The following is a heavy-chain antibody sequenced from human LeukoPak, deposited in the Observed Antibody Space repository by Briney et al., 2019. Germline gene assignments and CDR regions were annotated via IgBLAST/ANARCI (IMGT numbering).Heavy chain of an antibody. J-gene: IGHJ4*02. V-gene: IGHV4-39*07. CDR2: IYYSGST. CDR3: ARDPLTMALDY. Sequence: SETLSLTCTVSGGSISSSSYYWGWIRQPPGKGLEWIGSIYYSGSTYYNPSLKSRVTISVDTSKNQFSLKLSSVTAADTAVYYCARDPLTMALDYWGQGTLVTVSS. D-gene: IGHD4/OR15-4a*01. CDR1: GGSISSSSYY.